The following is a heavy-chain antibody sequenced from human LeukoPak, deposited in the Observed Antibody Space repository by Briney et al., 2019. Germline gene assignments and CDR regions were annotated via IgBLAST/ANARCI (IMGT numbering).Heavy chain of an antibody. Sequence: GGSLRLSCAASGFAFSDYSMNWVRQAPGKGLEWVSYISSSDNTIHYADSVKGRFTISRDNSNNTLYLQMNTVRPEDTAVYYCARVGCFGTSCYFDYWGQGTLVTVSS. J-gene: IGHJ4*02. D-gene: IGHD2-2*01. CDR2: ISSSDNTI. V-gene: IGHV3-48*04. CDR3: ARVGCFGTSCYFDY. CDR1: GFAFSDYS.